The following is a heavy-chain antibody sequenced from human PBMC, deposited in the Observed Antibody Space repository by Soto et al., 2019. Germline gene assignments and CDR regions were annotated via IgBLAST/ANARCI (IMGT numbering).Heavy chain of an antibody. V-gene: IGHV3-21*01. CDR1: GFTFSSYS. J-gene: IGHJ6*02. CDR2: ISSSSSYI. CDR3: ARDGDSGPPGYYYYYYGMDV. D-gene: IGHD5-12*01. Sequence: EVQLVESGGGLAKPGGSLRLSCAASGFTFSSYSMNWVRQAPGKGLEWVSSISSSSSYIYYADSVKGRFTISRDNAKNSLYLQMNSLRAEDTAVYYCARDGDSGPPGYYYYYYGMDVWGQGTTVTVSS.